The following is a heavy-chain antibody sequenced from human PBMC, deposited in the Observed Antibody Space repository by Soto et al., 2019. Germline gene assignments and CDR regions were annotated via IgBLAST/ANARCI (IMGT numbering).Heavy chain of an antibody. CDR1: GGSISSSSNY. V-gene: IGHV4-39*02. Sequence: PSETLSLTCTVSGGSISSSSNYWGWIRQSPGKGLECIGSVYSDGGTYYNPSLESRVTISVDTSKDQFSLTLSSVTAADAAVYYCARGDASGYSLNWFDPWGQGTLVT. CDR2: VYSDGGT. CDR3: ARGDASGYSLNWFDP. J-gene: IGHJ5*02. D-gene: IGHD3-22*01.